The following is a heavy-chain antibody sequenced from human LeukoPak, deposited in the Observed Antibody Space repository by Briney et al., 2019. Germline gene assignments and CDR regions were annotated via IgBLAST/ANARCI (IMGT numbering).Heavy chain of an antibody. CDR2: INRDGSST. V-gene: IGHV3-74*01. J-gene: IGHJ6*03. Sequence: GGSLRLSXAASGSTFSSYWMHWVRQAPGKGLVWVSRINRDGSSTSYADSVKGRFTISRDNAKNTLYLQMNSLRAEDTAVYYCASGDYYYYYMDVWGKGTTVTVSS. D-gene: IGHD3-10*01. CDR1: GSTFSSYW. CDR3: ASGDYYYYYMDV.